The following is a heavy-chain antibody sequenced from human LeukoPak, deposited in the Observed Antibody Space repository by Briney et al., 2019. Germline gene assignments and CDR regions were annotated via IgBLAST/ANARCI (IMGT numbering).Heavy chain of an antibody. J-gene: IGHJ4*02. V-gene: IGHV3-23*01. Sequence: GGSLRLSCAASGFPFSSYAMSWVRQPPGKGLGWVSAISGSGGGTYYADSVKGRFTISRDNSKDTLYLQMNSLRVEDTAVYYCARQEYNSGWQDFDYWGQGTQVIVSS. CDR1: GFPFSSYA. CDR2: ISGSGGGT. D-gene: IGHD6-19*01. CDR3: ARQEYNSGWQDFDY.